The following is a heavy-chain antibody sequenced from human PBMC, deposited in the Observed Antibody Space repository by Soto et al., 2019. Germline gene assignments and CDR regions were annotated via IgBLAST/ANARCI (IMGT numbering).Heavy chain of an antibody. CDR1: GFKFNSYG. J-gene: IGHJ5*02. CDR3: ARDRFGGTEGTNWLDP. V-gene: IGHV3-33*01. Sequence: QEQLVQSGGGVVQPRRSLRLSCAASGFKFNSYGMHWVRQAPGKGLEWVAVISYDGSDTSYGDSVKGRFTISRDNSKNTLHLQMSSLRLDDTAVYYCARDRFGGTEGTNWLDPWGQGSLVTVSS. D-gene: IGHD3-10*01. CDR2: ISYDGSDT.